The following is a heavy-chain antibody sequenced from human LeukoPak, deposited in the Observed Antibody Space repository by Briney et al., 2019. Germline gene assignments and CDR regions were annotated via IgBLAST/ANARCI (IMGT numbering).Heavy chain of an antibody. Sequence: SETLSLTCTVSGGSISSYYWSWIRQPPGKGLEWSGYIYYSGSTNYNPSLKSRVTISVDTSKNQFSLKLSSVTAADTAVYYCARDSGGYNWFDPWGQGTLVTVSS. D-gene: IGHD3-16*01. V-gene: IGHV4-59*01. CDR1: GGSISSYY. J-gene: IGHJ5*02. CDR3: ARDSGGYNWFDP. CDR2: IYYSGST.